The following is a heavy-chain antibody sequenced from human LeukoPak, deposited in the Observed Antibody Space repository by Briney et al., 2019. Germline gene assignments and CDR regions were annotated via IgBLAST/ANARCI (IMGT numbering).Heavy chain of an antibody. CDR3: AKELVVTRSYYGMDV. CDR1: GFTFSSYA. CDR2: ISGSGGCT. Sequence: GGSLRLSCAASGFTFSSYAMSWVRQAPGKGLEWVSAISGSGGCTYYADSVKGRFTISRDNSKNTLYLQMNSLRAEDTAVYYCAKELVVTRSYYGMDVWGRGTTVTVSS. V-gene: IGHV3-23*01. J-gene: IGHJ6*02. D-gene: IGHD3-22*01.